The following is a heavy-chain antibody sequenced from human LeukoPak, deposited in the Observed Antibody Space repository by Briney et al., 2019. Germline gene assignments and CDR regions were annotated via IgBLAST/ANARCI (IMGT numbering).Heavy chain of an antibody. CDR3: AKEGYYDSVGLLSY. V-gene: IGHV3-33*06. CDR1: GFTFSSDG. Sequence: PGGSLRLSCAAPGFTFSSDGMHWVRQAPGKGLGWGAVIWYDGSNKYYADSVKGRFTISRDSSKNTLYLQMNSLRAEDTAVYYCAKEGYYDSVGLLSYWGQGTLVTVSS. CDR2: IWYDGSNK. D-gene: IGHD3-22*01. J-gene: IGHJ4*02.